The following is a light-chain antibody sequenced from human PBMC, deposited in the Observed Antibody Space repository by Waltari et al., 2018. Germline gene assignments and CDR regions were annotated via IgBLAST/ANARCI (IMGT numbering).Light chain of an antibody. CDR2: AAS. Sequence: DIKMTQSPSSLSTSVGDRVTITCRASQTIGHYLNWYQQKAGAAPKLLIYAASTLQPGVPSRFSGSGSGTDFALTISSLQPEDFATYYCQQSYTTLITFGQGTRLEIK. J-gene: IGKJ5*01. CDR3: QQSYTTLIT. V-gene: IGKV1-39*01. CDR1: QTIGHY.